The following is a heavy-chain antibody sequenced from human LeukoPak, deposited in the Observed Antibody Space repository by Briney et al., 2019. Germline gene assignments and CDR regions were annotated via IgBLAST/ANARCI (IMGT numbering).Heavy chain of an antibody. CDR2: IYYSGST. CDR3: AKNAYYCLDY. CDR1: GASVSSGSYY. V-gene: IGHV4-61*01. J-gene: IGHJ4*02. D-gene: IGHD3-16*01. Sequence: SETLSLTCTVSGASVSSGSYYWSWLRQPPGKGLEWIGYIYYSGSTNYNPSLKSRVTISVDTSKNQFSLKLSSVTAADTAVYYCAKNAYYCLDYWGQGALVTVSS.